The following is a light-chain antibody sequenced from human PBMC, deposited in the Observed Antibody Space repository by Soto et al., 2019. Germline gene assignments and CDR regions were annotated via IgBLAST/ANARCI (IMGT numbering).Light chain of an antibody. V-gene: IGKV3-15*01. CDR2: GAS. CDR3: QYYGSSII. CDR1: QSVSNN. Sequence: EIVMTQSASTLSVSPGERATLSCRASQSVSNNLAWYQQKPGQAPRLLIYGASTRATGIPARFSGSGSGTEFTLTISRLEPEDFAVYYCQYYGSSIIFGQGTRLEIK. J-gene: IGKJ5*01.